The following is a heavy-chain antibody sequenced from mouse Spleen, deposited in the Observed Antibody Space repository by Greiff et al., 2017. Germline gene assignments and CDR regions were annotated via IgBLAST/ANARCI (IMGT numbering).Heavy chain of an antibody. CDR1: GYTFTDYN. D-gene: IGHD2-4*01. V-gene: IGHV1-18*01. CDR3: ARSLDDYDGFAY. J-gene: IGHJ3*01. CDR2: INPNNGGT. Sequence: EVQLQQSGPELVKPGASVKIPCKASGYTFTDYNMDWVKQSPGKSLEWIGDINPNNGGTIYNQKFKGKATLTVDKSSSTAYMELRSLTSEDTAVYYCARSLDDYDGFAYWGQGTLVTVSA.